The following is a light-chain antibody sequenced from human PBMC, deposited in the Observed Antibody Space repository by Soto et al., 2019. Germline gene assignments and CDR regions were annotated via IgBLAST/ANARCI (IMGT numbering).Light chain of an antibody. CDR2: EVS. CDR1: SSDLGGYNY. CDR3: SLYTSSSTYV. V-gene: IGLV2-14*01. J-gene: IGLJ1*01. Sequence: QSALTQPASVSGSPGQSITISCTGTSSDLGGYNYVSWYQQHPGKAPKLIIYEVSNWPSGVSNRFSGSKSGNTASLNISGLQAEDEADYYCSLYTSSSTYVFGTGNKVTVL.